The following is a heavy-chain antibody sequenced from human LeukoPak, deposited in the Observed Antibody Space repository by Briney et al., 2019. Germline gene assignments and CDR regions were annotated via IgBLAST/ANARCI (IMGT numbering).Heavy chain of an antibody. V-gene: IGHV3-30-3*01. CDR2: ISYDGSNK. D-gene: IGHD3-22*01. Sequence: GGSLRLSCAASGFTFSSYAMHWVRQAPGKGLEWVAVISYDGSNKYYADSVKGRFTISRDNSKNTLYLQMNSLRAEDTAVYYCARLSPYYYDSSGYPPWGQGTLVTVSS. CDR1: GFTFSSYA. J-gene: IGHJ5*02. CDR3: ARLSPYYYDSSGYPP.